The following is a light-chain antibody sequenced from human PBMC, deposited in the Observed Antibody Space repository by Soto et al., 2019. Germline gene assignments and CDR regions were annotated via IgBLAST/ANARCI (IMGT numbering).Light chain of an antibody. J-gene: IGKJ4*01. CDR3: QKLSRYPSA. CDR1: DDITNY. Sequence: SQSPSSLSASVGDRVTVTCLASDDITNYLAWYQQKAGKAPKLLIYDASTLYSGVPSRFSGSGTGTDLTLTKRCPQPEDFATHYSQKLSRYPSAFSGGTKVDIK. CDR2: DAS. V-gene: IGKV1-9*01.